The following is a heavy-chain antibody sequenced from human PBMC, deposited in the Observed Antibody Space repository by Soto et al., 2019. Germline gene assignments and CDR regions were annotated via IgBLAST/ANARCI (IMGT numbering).Heavy chain of an antibody. CDR1: GYSFTSYW. V-gene: IGHV5-51*01. D-gene: IGHD2-2*01. CDR3: ARRATYCSSTSCYSGWFDP. Sequence: GESLKISCKGSGYSFTSYWVGWVRQMPGKGLEWMGIIYPGDSDTRYSPSFQGQVTISADKSISTAYLQWSSLKASATAMYYCARRATYCSSTSCYSGWFDPWGQGTLVTVSS. CDR2: IYPGDSDT. J-gene: IGHJ5*02.